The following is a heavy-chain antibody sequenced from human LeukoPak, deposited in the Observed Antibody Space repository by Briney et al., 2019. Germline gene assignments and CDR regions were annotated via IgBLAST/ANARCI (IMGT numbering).Heavy chain of an antibody. CDR3: ARMMSIPVAGHRPLFDY. V-gene: IGHV1-69*05. Sequence: SVKVSCKAPGGTFSSYAISWVRQAPGQGLEWMGRIIPIFGTANYAQKFQGRVTITTDESTSTAYMELSSLRSEDTAIYYCARMMSIPVAGHRPLFDYWGQGTLVTVSS. J-gene: IGHJ4*02. CDR1: GGTFSSYA. D-gene: IGHD6-19*01. CDR2: IIPIFGTA.